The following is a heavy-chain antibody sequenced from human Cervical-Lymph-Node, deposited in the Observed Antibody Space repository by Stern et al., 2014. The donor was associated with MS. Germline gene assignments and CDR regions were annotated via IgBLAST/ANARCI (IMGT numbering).Heavy chain of an antibody. CDR3: ARVSWSKIDF. D-gene: IGHD3-3*01. Sequence: QITLKESGPALVKPTQTLTLACTFSGFSLSTSGMRVSWIRQPPGKALEWLARIDWNDEKFYSTSLKTRLTISKDTSKNQVVLTMTNMDLLDTATYYCARVSWSKIDFWGQGTLVIVSS. J-gene: IGHJ4*02. V-gene: IGHV2-70*04. CDR2: IDWNDEK. CDR1: GFSLSTSGMR.